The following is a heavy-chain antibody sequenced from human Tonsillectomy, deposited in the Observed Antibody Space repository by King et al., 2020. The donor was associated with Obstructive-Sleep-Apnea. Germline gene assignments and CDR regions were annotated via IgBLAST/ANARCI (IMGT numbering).Heavy chain of an antibody. Sequence: QLQESGPGLVKPSETLSLTCTVSGGSISSSSYYWGWIRQPPGKGLEWIGSIYYSGSTYYNPSLKSRVTISVDTSKNQFSLKLSSVTAADTAVYYCARDPLVAAAAYWGQGTLVTVSS. D-gene: IGHD6-13*01. CDR1: GGSISSSSYY. V-gene: IGHV4-39*07. CDR2: IYYSGST. J-gene: IGHJ4*02. CDR3: ARDPLVAAAAY.